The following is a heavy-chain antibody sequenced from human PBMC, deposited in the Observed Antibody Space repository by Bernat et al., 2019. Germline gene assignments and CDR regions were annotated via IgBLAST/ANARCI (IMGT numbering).Heavy chain of an antibody. J-gene: IGHJ4*02. CDR2: IKQDGSEK. CDR3: ARDTRGVFDY. CDR1: GFTFINYW. Sequence: ELQLVESGGGLVQPGGSLRLSCAASGFTFINYWMSWFRQAPGKGLEWVANIKQDGSEKNYVDSVKGRFTISRENAKNSLYLQMNSLRAEDTAVYYCARDTRGVFDYWGQGTLVTVSS. V-gene: IGHV3-7*03.